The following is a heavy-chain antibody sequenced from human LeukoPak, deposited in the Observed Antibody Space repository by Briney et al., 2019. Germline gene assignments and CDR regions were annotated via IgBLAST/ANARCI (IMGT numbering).Heavy chain of an antibody. D-gene: IGHD6-13*01. Sequence: GGSLRLSCAASGFTFSSYSMNWVRQAPGKGLEWVSSISSSSSYIYYADSVKGRFTISRDNAKNSLYLQMNSLRAEDTAVYYCARISRDSSLTSIVDAFDIWGQGTMVTVSS. CDR1: GFTFSSYS. CDR3: ARISRDSSLTSIVDAFDI. V-gene: IGHV3-21*01. CDR2: ISSSSSYI. J-gene: IGHJ3*02.